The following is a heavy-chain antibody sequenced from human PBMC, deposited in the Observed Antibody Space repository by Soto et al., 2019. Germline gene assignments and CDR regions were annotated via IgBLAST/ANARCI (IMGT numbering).Heavy chain of an antibody. Sequence: QVQLQESGPGLVKPSQTLSLTCTVSGGSISSGVCYWSWIRQHPGQGLEWIGHIHHSGTTYYNPSLKSRLTISVDTSKNQFSLRLSSVTAADTAVYYCARDSRVYVDADVVTGSYYFYDMDVWGQGTTVTVSS. V-gene: IGHV4-31*03. D-gene: IGHD5-18*01. J-gene: IGHJ6*02. CDR3: ARDSRVYVDADVVTGSYYFYDMDV. CDR1: GGSISSGVCY. CDR2: IHHSGTT.